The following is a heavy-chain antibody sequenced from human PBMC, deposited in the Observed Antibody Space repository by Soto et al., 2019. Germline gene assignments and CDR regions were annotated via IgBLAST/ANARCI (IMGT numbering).Heavy chain of an antibody. V-gene: IGHV4-31*03. CDR1: GTSISSGGYY. Sequence: TLCLTCTVCGTSISSGGYYWSWIRQHPGKGLEWIGYTYYSGSTYYNPSLKSRVTISVDTSKNQFSLKLSSVTAADTAVYYCARGSSSRFYGMDVWGQGTTVT. CDR2: TYYSGST. CDR3: ARGSSSRFYGMDV. D-gene: IGHD6-13*01. J-gene: IGHJ6*02.